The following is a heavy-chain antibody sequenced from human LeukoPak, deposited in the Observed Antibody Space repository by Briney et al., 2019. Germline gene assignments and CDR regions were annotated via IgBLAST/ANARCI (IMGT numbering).Heavy chain of an antibody. CDR1: GFTFSSYG. J-gene: IGHJ4*02. Sequence: GGSLRLSCAASGFTFSSYGMHWVRQAPGKGLEWVAVISYDGSNKYYADSVKGRFTISRDNSKNTLYLQMNSLRAEDTAVYYCARDAALTSYYDFWSGYPYFDYWGQGTLVTVSS. V-gene: IGHV3-30*03. CDR2: ISYDGSNK. CDR3: ARDAALTSYYDFWSGYPYFDY. D-gene: IGHD3-3*01.